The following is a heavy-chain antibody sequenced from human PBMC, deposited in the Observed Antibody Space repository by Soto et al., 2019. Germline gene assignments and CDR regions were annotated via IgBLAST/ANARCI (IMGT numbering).Heavy chain of an antibody. CDR1: GFTFSSYD. CDR3: ARAPSIAVAGAARDYYYYSYMDV. Sequence: PGGSLRLSCAASGFTFSSYDMHWVRQATGRGLEWVSAIGTAGDTYYPGSVKGRFTISRENAKNSLYLQMNSLRAGDTAVYYCARAPSIAVAGAARDYYYYSYMDVWGKGTTVTVSS. D-gene: IGHD6-19*01. V-gene: IGHV3-13*01. J-gene: IGHJ6*03. CDR2: IGTAGDT.